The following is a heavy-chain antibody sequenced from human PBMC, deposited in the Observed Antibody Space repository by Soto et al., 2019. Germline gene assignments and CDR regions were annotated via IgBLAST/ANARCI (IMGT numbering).Heavy chain of an antibody. CDR2: IYPGDSET. J-gene: IGHJ3*02. D-gene: IGHD3-22*01. Sequence: GESLKISCQGSGYSFTSYWIGWVRQMPGKGLEWMGIIYPGDSETKYSPSFQGQVTISADKSINIAYLQWRSLKASDTALYYCARPYYYDTSGYGLDALDIWGPGTKVTV. V-gene: IGHV5-51*01. CDR1: GYSFTSYW. CDR3: ARPYYYDTSGYGLDALDI.